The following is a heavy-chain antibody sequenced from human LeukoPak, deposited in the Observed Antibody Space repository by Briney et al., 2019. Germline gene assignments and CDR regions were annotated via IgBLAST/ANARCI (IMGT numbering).Heavy chain of an antibody. CDR3: ARGSACSSTSCYLDDWFDP. CDR1: GYTFTSYD. Sequence: ASVKVPCKASGYTFTSYDINWVRQATGQGLEWMGWMNPNSGNTGYAQKFQGRVTMTRNTSISTAYMELSSLRSEDTAVYYCARGSACSSTSCYLDDWFDPWGQGTLVTVSS. D-gene: IGHD2-2*01. J-gene: IGHJ5*02. V-gene: IGHV1-8*01. CDR2: MNPNSGNT.